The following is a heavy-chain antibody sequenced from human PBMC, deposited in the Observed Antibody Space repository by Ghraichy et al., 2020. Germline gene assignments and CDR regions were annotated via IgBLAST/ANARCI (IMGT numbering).Heavy chain of an antibody. CDR1: GYTLTELS. CDR3: ATAAENTYDYGGNSRYFDL. J-gene: IGHJ2*01. CDR2: FDPEDGET. Sequence: ASVKVSCKVSGYTLTELSMHWVRQAPGKGLEWMGGFDPEDGETIYAQKFQGRVTMTEDTSTDTAYMELSSLRSEDTAVYYCATAAENTYDYGGNSRYFDLWGRGTLVTVSS. V-gene: IGHV1-24*01. D-gene: IGHD4-23*01.